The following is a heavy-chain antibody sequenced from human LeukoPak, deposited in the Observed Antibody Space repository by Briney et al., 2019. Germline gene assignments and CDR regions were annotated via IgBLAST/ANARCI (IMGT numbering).Heavy chain of an antibody. CDR1: GGSISSSSYY. D-gene: IGHD2-15*01. CDR3: ARDLSPYCSGGSCYYDAFGI. J-gene: IGHJ3*02. Sequence: SETLSLTCTVSGGSISSSSYYWGWIRQPPGKGLEWIGRIYTSGSTNYNPSLKSRVTMSVDTSKNQFSLKLSSVTAADTAVYYCARDLSPYCSGGSCYYDAFGIWGQGTMVTVSS. CDR2: IYTSGST. V-gene: IGHV4-39*07.